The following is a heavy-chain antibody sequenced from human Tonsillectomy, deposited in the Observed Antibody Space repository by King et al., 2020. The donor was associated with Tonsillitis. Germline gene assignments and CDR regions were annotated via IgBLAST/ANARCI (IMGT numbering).Heavy chain of an antibody. J-gene: IGHJ4*02. V-gene: IGHV3-23*04. Sequence: VQLVESGGGLAQPGGSLRLSCAASGFSFSSYAMTWVRQAPGKGLEWVSGISGSAGTTYSGGCVEGRFTISRDNSKNTLYLQMNSLSVEDTAVYYCAKDLNYDFWSGYQFDYWGQGTLVTVSS. CDR1: GFSFSSYA. D-gene: IGHD3-3*01. CDR3: AKDLNYDFWSGYQFDY. CDR2: ISGSAGTT.